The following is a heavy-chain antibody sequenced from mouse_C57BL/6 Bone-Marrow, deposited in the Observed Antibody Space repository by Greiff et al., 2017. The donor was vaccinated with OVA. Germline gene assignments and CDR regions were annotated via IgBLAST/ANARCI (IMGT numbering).Heavy chain of an antibody. J-gene: IGHJ1*03. CDR1: GIDFSRYW. Sequence: DVMLVESGGGLVQPGGSLKLSCAASGIDFSRYWMSWVRRAPGKGLEWIGEINPDSSTINYAPSLKDKFIISRDNAKNTLYLQMSKVRSEDTALYYCAGSTMVTTRYFDVWGTGTTVTVSS. CDR2: INPDSSTI. D-gene: IGHD2-2*01. V-gene: IGHV4-1*01. CDR3: AGSTMVTTRYFDV.